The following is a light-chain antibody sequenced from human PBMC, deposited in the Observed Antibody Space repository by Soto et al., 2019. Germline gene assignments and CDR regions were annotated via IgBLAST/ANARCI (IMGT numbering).Light chain of an antibody. CDR2: GAS. Sequence: EIGMTQSRGTLSVSPGERATLSCRASQSVSSNLAWYQQKPGHATRLLIYGASTRATGIPARFSGSGSGTEFTLTISRLQSEDFAVYYCQKYNNWLPWTFGQGTKVDIK. CDR3: QKYNNWLPWT. CDR1: QSVSSN. J-gene: IGKJ1*01. V-gene: IGKV3-15*01.